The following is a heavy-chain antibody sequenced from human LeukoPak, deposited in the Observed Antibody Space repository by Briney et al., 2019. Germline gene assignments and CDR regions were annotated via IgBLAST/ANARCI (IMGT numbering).Heavy chain of an antibody. CDR2: ISFSGDNS. Sequence: GGSLRLSCAASGFNFRDAAMTWVRQAPGKGLEWVSLISFSGDNSYYADSVKGRFTISRDNSKNTPSLQMNSLRVEDTAIYYCAKDIQLSTWGLGTMVTVSS. CDR1: GFNFRDAA. CDR3: AKDIQLST. V-gene: IGHV3-23*01. D-gene: IGHD5-24*01. J-gene: IGHJ3*01.